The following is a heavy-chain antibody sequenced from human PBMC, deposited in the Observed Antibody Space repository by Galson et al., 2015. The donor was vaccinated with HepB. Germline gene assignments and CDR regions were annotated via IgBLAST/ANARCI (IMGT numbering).Heavy chain of an antibody. CDR3: ARFGSGSSPYYYGMDV. D-gene: IGHD3-10*01. V-gene: IGHV1-46*03. Sequence: SVKVSCKASGYTFTSYYMHWVRQAPGQGLEWMGIINPSGGSTSYAQKFQGRVTMTRDTSTSTVYMELSSLRSEDTAVYYCARFGSGSSPYYYGMDVWGQGTTVTVSS. J-gene: IGHJ6*02. CDR2: INPSGGST. CDR1: GYTFTSYY.